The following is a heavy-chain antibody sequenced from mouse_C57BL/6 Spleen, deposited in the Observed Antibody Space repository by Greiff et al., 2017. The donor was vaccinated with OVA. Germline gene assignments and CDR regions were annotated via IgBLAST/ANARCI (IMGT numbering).Heavy chain of an antibody. CDR1: GYTFTDYE. CDR2: IDPETGGT. D-gene: IGHD1-1*01. CDR3: TANYYYVV. Sequence: VQLQQSGAELVRPGASVTLSCKASGYTFTDYEMHWVKQTPVHGLEWIGAIDPETGGTAYNQKFKGKAILTADKSSSTAYMELSSLTSEDSAVYYCTANYYYVVWGTGTTVTVSS. J-gene: IGHJ1*03. V-gene: IGHV1-15*01.